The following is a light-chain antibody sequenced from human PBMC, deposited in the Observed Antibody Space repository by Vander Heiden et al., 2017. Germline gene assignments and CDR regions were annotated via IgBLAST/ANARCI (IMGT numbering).Light chain of an antibody. Sequence: DIVMTQSLATLSVSPGERDTLSCGGTRNVISNLAWWQQKSGLTPSLLIYGASTRATGIPARFSGSRCGTKFTLTISSRQSEDFAVYYCQQNNNWPPVTFGQGTRVEIK. CDR3: QQNNNWPPVT. CDR2: GAS. J-gene: IGKJ5*01. CDR1: RNVISN. V-gene: IGKV3-15*01.